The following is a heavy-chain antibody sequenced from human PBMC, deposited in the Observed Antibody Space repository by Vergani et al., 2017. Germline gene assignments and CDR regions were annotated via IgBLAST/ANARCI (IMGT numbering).Heavy chain of an antibody. D-gene: IGHD4-23*01. V-gene: IGHV1-69*08. CDR2: IIPILGIA. J-gene: IGHJ4*02. CDR1: GGTFSSYT. CDR3: AGDPSTVVKPYYFDY. Sequence: QVQLVQSGAEVKKPGSSVKVSCKASGGTFSSYTISWVRQAPGQGLEWMGRIIPILGIANYAQKFQGRVTITADKSTSTAYMELSSLRSEDTAVYYCAGDPSTVVKPYYFDYWGQGTLVTASS.